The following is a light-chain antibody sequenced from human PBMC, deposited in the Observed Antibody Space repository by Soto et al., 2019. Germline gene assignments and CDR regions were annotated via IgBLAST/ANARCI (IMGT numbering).Light chain of an antibody. CDR3: TFFTVGGTFV. J-gene: IGLJ1*01. CDR2: EVS. V-gene: IGLV2-18*01. CDR1: SSDVDIYNR. Sequence: QSALTQPPSVSGSPGQSVTISCTGTSSDVDIYNRVSWYQQPPGTAPRLIIFEVSNWPPGVPHRFSGSRSGNTASLIISVLQAEDESDCVCTFFTVGGTFVFGTGTKVTVL.